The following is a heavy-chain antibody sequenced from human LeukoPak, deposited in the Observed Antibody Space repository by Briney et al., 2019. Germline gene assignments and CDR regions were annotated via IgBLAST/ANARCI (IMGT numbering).Heavy chain of an antibody. CDR2: IYLSGST. CDR1: GYSISSGYY. J-gene: IGHJ4*02. V-gene: IGHV4-38-2*01. D-gene: IGHD3-10*01. CDR3: ARRVFPDYFDY. Sequence: SETLSLTCAVSGYSISSGYYWGWIRQPPGKGLEWIGTIYLSGSTNYNPSLKSRVTISVDTSKNQFSLNLSSVTAADTAVYYCARRVFPDYFDYWGQGTLVTVSS.